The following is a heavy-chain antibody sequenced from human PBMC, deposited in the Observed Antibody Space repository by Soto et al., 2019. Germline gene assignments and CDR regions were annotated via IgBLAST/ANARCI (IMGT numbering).Heavy chain of an antibody. V-gene: IGHV4-59*08. D-gene: IGHD6-6*01. CDR1: GGSMRSYY. Sequence: QVQLQESGPRLVKPSETLSLTCSVSGGSMRSYYWGWVRQPPGQGLEWIGYIYYTGSTKYNASLKTRITISLDASKNQFSLKLSSVTAADTAVYFCVRQTVSSVAGRDSHYYYFMDVWGKGPTVTVSS. CDR2: IYYTGST. CDR3: VRQTVSSVAGRDSHYYYFMDV. J-gene: IGHJ6*03.